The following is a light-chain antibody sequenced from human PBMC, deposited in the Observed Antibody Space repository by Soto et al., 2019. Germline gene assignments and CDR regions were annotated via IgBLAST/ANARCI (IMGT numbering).Light chain of an antibody. CDR2: GNS. CDR1: SSNIGAGYD. J-gene: IGLJ1*01. V-gene: IGLV1-40*01. CDR3: QSYDSSLSSYV. Sequence: QSVLTQPPSVSGAPGQRVTISCTGSSSNIGAGYDVHWYQQLPGTAPKLLIYGNSNRTSGVPDRFSGSKSGTSASLAITGLQAEDEAEYYCQSYDSSLSSYVFGTGTKVTVL.